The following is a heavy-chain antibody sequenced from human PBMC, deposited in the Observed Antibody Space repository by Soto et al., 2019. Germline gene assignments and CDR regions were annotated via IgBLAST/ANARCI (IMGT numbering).Heavy chain of an antibody. CDR1: GFTFSSYA. J-gene: IGHJ6*02. D-gene: IGHD6-13*01. CDR2: ISGSGGST. V-gene: IGHV3-23*01. CDR3: AKDRLFSSSWERSYGMDV. Sequence: PGGSLRLSCAASGFTFSSYAMSWVRQAPGKGLEWVSGISGSGGSTYYADSVKGRFTISRDSSKNTLYLQMNSLRAEDTAVYFCAKDRLFSSSWERSYGMDVWGQGTTVTVSS.